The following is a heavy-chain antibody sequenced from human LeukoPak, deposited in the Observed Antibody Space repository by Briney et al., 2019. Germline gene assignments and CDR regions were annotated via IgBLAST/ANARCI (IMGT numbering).Heavy chain of an antibody. Sequence: PGGSLTLSCPASGFTFSKAWMSWVRQAPGKGLGWVGRIKSKTDGGTTDYAAPVKGRFTISRDDSKNTLYLQMNSLKTEDTAVYYCTTESRGSTYYFDYWGQGTLVTVSS. CDR3: TTESRGSTYYFDY. CDR1: GFTFSKAW. CDR2: IKSKTDGGTT. J-gene: IGHJ4*02. V-gene: IGHV3-15*01. D-gene: IGHD3-10*01.